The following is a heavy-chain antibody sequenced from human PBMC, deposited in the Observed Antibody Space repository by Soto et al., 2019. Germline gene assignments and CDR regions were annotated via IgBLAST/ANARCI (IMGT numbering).Heavy chain of an antibody. CDR2: IIPIFGTA. CDR3: ARKGVAGTHYYYGMDV. V-gene: IGHV1-69*13. Sequence: SVKVSCKASGGTFSSCAISWVRQAPGQGLEWMGGIIPIFGTANYAQKFQGRVTITADESTSTAYMELSSLRSEDTAVYYCARKGVAGTHYYYGMDVWGQGTTVTVSS. J-gene: IGHJ6*02. D-gene: IGHD6-19*01. CDR1: GGTFSSCA.